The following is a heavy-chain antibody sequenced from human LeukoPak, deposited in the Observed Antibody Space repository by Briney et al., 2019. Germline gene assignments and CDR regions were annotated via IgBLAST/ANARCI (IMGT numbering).Heavy chain of an antibody. J-gene: IGHJ3*02. CDR3: AGDAEYYYDSSGNAFDI. CDR2: IYTSGST. Sequence: QSSETLSLTCTVSGGSISSYYWSWIRQPPGKGLEWIGRIYTSGSTNYNPSLKSRVTMSVDTSKNQFSLKLSSVTAADTAVYYCAGDAEYYYDSSGNAFDIWGQGTMVTVSS. V-gene: IGHV4-4*07. CDR1: GGSISSYY. D-gene: IGHD3-22*01.